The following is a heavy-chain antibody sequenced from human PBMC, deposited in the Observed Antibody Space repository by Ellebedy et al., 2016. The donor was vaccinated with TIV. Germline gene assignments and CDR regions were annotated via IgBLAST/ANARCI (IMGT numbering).Heavy chain of an antibody. Sequence: SLKISCEVSGFTFDTYAMHWVRQAPGKGLEWVSGISWNSAVRDYADSVKGRFTISRDNAKKSLFLEMNSLRDEDTAVYYCARARYSDTPTWFDPWGQGTLVTVSS. D-gene: IGHD4-17*01. CDR2: ISWNSAVR. J-gene: IGHJ5*02. CDR1: GFTFDTYA. CDR3: ARARYSDTPTWFDP. V-gene: IGHV3-9*01.